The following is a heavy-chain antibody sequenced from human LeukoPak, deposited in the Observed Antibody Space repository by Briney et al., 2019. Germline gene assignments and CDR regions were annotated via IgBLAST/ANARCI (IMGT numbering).Heavy chain of an antibody. CDR3: AKVTNDYGDYWYYFDY. CDR2: ISGSGGST. Sequence: GGSLRLSCAASGFTFSSYAMSWVRQAPGKGLEWVSAISGSGGSTYYADSVKGRFTISRDNSKNTLYLQMNSLRAEDTAVYYCAKVTNDYGDYWYYFDYWGQGALVTVSS. CDR1: GFTFSSYA. D-gene: IGHD4-17*01. J-gene: IGHJ4*02. V-gene: IGHV3-23*01.